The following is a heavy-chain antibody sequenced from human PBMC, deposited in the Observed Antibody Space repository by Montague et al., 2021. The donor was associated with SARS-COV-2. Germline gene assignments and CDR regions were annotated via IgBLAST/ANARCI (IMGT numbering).Heavy chain of an antibody. CDR1: GGSISSFY. CDR2: ISYSEST. J-gene: IGHJ4*02. D-gene: IGHD4-11*01. V-gene: IGHV4-59*08. CDR3: ARHYSDTVPAVY. Sequence: SETLSLTCTVSGGSISSFYWSWFRQPPGKGLEWIGYISYSESTNYNPSLTSRVTMSVDTSKNQFSPKVNSVTAADTAVYYCARHYSDTVPAVYWGQGTLVTVSS.